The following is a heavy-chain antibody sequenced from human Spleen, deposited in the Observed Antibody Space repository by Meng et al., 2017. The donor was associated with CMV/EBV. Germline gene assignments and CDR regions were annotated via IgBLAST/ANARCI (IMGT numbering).Heavy chain of an antibody. CDR2: IYTSGST. D-gene: IGHD1-26*01. CDR1: GGSISSYY. CDR3: ATTLYTVREYDGSGWFDP. Sequence: VQLHESGPGLVKPSETLSLTCTVSGGSISSYYWSWIRQPAGKGLEWIGRIYTSGSTNYNPSLKSRVTMSVDTSKNQFSLKLSSVTAADTAVYYCATTLYTVREYDGSGWFDPWGQGTLVTVSS. V-gene: IGHV4-4*07. J-gene: IGHJ5*02.